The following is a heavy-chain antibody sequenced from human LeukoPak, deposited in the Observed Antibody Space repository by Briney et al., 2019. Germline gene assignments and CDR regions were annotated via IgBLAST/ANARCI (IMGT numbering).Heavy chain of an antibody. CDR3: ATSTIVQSYYYGLDV. CDR2: INSDGSSI. Sequence: GGSLRLSCAASGFTFSSYWMHWVRQDSGKGLVWVSRINSDGSSIGYADSVKGRFTVSRDNAKNTLYLQMNSLRAEDTAVYYCATSTIVQSYYYGLDVRGQGTTVTVSS. D-gene: IGHD2-8*01. J-gene: IGHJ6*02. V-gene: IGHV3-74*01. CDR1: GFTFSSYW.